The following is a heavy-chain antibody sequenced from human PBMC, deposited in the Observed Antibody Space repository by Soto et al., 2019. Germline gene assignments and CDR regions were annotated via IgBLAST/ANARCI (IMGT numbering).Heavy chain of an antibody. CDR1: GITFDDYA. D-gene: IGHD1-7*01. CDR3: VHAQNWDFGDVQFES. CDR2: ISWNGRNI. V-gene: IGHV3-9*01. Sequence: ELHLVESGGDLVQTGRSLRLSCVGSVVSGITFDDYAMRWVRQGPGRGLELVSGISWNGRNIAYADSVKSQFTITRDNTKSSLYLQMNSLRPDDTALYYCVHAQNWDFGDVQFESWGQGTRVTVSS. J-gene: IGHJ4*02.